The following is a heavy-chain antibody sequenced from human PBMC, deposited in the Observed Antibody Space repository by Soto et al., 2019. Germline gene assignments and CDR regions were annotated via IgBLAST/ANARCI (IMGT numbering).Heavy chain of an antibody. V-gene: IGHV3-23*01. J-gene: IGHJ4*02. CDR2: ISGSGGST. CDR1: GGTFSSYA. Sequence: GSLRLSCALSGGTFSSYAMSWVRQAPGKGLEWVSAISGSGGSTYYADSVKGRFTISRDNSKNTLYLQMNSLRAEDTAVYYCAKEPQYYYDSSGQYYFDYWGQGTLVTVSS. D-gene: IGHD3-22*01. CDR3: AKEPQYYYDSSGQYYFDY.